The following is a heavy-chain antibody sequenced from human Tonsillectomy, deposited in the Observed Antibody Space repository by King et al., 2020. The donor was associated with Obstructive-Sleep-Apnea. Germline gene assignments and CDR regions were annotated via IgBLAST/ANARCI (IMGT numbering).Heavy chain of an antibody. Sequence: QLVQSGAEARKPGSSVKVSCKASGGTFSSYAISWVRQAPGQGLEWMGRILPVLDIAKYAQKFQDRVTITADKSPSTAYMELSSLRVEDTAVYYCARTTYYGDYSVHYYYGMDVCGQGTTVTVSS. CDR3: ARTTYYGDYSVHYYYGMDV. J-gene: IGHJ6*02. V-gene: IGHV1-69*04. CDR2: ILPVLDIA. D-gene: IGHD4-17*01. CDR1: GGTFSSYA.